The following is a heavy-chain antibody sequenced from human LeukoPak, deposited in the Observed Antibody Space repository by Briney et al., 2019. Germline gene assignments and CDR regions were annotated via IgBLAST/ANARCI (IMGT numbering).Heavy chain of an antibody. CDR2: ISWNSGSI. Sequence: GRSLRLSCAASGFTFDDYDMHWVRQAPGKGLEWVSGISWNSGSIAYADSVKGRFTISRDNAKNSLYLQMNSLRPEDTALYYCAREGSSSYIKHSHLYNWFDPWGQGTLVTVSS. J-gene: IGHJ5*02. V-gene: IGHV3-9*01. CDR1: GFTFDDYD. D-gene: IGHD6-13*01. CDR3: AREGSSSYIKHSHLYNWFDP.